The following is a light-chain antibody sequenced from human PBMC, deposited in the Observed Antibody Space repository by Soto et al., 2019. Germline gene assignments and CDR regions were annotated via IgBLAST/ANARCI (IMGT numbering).Light chain of an antibody. CDR1: QGIRSA. CDR2: DAS. Sequence: AIQLTQSPSSLSASVGDRVTITCRASQGIRSALAWYQQKPGKAPKLLIYDASSSESGVPSRFSGRGSGTDFTLTISSLQPEDFATYYCQQFHSYLVYTFGQGTKLEIK. J-gene: IGKJ2*01. V-gene: IGKV1-13*02. CDR3: QQFHSYLVYT.